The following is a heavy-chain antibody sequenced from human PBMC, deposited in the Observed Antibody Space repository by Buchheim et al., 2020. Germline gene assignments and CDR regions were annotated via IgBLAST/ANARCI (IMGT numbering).Heavy chain of an antibody. CDR1: GDSISSTDW. D-gene: IGHD3-16*01. CDR2: INHSGTT. CDR3: ARNFGLGGMDV. V-gene: IGHV4-4*02. Sequence: QVQLQESGPGLVKPAGTLSLTCGVSGDSISSTDWWNWVRQPPGKGPEWIGEINHSGTTNYSPSLKSRVTMSVDKSKKQFSLNLSSVTAADTAVYYCARNFGLGGMDVWGRGTT. J-gene: IGHJ6*02.